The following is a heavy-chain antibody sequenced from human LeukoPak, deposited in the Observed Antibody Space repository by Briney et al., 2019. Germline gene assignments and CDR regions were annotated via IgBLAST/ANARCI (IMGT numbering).Heavy chain of an antibody. D-gene: IGHD2-15*01. CDR3: ARDFEDSDYYYYYMDV. CDR1: GFTFSSYW. V-gene: IGHV3-7*01. CDR2: IKQDGSEK. J-gene: IGHJ6*03. Sequence: GGSLRLSCAASGFTFSSYWMSWFRQAPGKGLEWVANIKQDGSEKYYVDSVKGRFTISRDNAKNSLYLQMNSLRAEDTAVYYCARDFEDSDYYYYYMDVWGKGTTVTVSS.